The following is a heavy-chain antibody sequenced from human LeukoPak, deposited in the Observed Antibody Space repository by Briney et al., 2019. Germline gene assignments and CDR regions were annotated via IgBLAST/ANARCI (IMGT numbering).Heavy chain of an antibody. CDR3: AKDQLTYYDILTGYPSYYDYGMDV. CDR1: GFTFSSYA. Sequence: AGGSLRLSCAASGFTFSSYAMSWVRQAPGKGLEWVSAISGSGGSTYYADSVKGRFTISRDNSKNTLYLQMNSLRAEDTAVYYCAKDQLTYYDILTGYPSYYDYGMDVWGQGTRDTVSS. CDR2: ISGSGGST. J-gene: IGHJ6*01. V-gene: IGHV3-23*01. D-gene: IGHD3-9*01.